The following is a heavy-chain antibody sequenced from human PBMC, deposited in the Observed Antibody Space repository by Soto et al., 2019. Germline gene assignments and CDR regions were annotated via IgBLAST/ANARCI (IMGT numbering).Heavy chain of an antibody. CDR3: ARGGPLHPGELSLPDAFDI. CDR2: ISYDGSNK. J-gene: IGHJ3*02. D-gene: IGHD3-16*02. V-gene: IGHV3-30-3*01. CDR1: GFTFSSYA. Sequence: ESGGGVVQPGRSLRLSCAASGFTFSSYAMHWVRQAPGKGLEWVAVISYDGSNKYYADSVKGRFTISRDNSKNTLYLQMNSLRAEDTAVYYCARGGPLHPGELSLPDAFDIWGQGTMVTVSS.